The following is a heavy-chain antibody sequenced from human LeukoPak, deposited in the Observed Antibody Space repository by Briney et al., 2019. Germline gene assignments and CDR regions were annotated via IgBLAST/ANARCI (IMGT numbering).Heavy chain of an antibody. Sequence: ASVKVSCKASGYTFTGYYMHWVRQAPGQGLEWMGWINPNSGGTNYARKFQGRVTMTRDTSISTAYMELSRLTSDDTAVYYCARAPGYCRSSILHHFDYWVQGTLVNVSS. CDR1: GYTFTGYY. J-gene: IGHJ4*02. CDR3: ARAPGYCRSSILHHFDY. V-gene: IGHV1-2*02. D-gene: IGHD6-6*01. CDR2: INPNSGGT.